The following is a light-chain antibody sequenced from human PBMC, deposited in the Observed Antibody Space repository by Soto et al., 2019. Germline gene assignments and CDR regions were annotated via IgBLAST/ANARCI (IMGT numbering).Light chain of an antibody. J-gene: IGLJ1*01. CDR2: EVS. CDR3: FSYAGSSTFYV. Sequence: QSALTQPASVSGSPGQSITISCTGTSSDVGSYTLVSWYQQHPGKAPKLMIYEVSKRPSGVSNRFSGSKSGNTASLTISGLQAEDEADYYCFSYAGSSTFYVFGTGTKLTVL. CDR1: SSDVGSYTL. V-gene: IGLV2-23*02.